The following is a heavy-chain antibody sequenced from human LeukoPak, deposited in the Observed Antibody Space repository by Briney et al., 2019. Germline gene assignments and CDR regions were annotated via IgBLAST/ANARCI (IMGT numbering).Heavy chain of an antibody. V-gene: IGHV4-39*01. CDR1: GVSISSGNYY. J-gene: IGHJ4*02. CDR2: ISYSGST. D-gene: IGHD6-13*01. Sequence: SETLSLTCTVSGVSISSGNYYWGWIRQPPGKGLEWIGSISYSGSTYYKLSLKSRVTMSVDTSKNQFSLKLSSVTAADTAVYYCARHRIVAAGPFDYWGRGTLVTVSS. CDR3: ARHRIVAAGPFDY.